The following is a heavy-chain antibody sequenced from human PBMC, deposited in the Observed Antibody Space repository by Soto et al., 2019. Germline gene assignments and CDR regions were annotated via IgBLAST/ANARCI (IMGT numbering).Heavy chain of an antibody. CDR1: NVSIKSYY. Sequence: QVLLQDSGPGLVKPSETLSLTCSVTNVSIKSYYWNWIRQPPGKGLEWIGLVYYTGTTRYNPSPKSRVTFSVDTSKNEFSLRLTSVTTADTAFLFCARDFAGRGPFDPWGQGALVTVSS. CDR2: VYYTGTT. V-gene: IGHV4-59*01. D-gene: IGHD1-26*01. CDR3: ARDFAGRGPFDP. J-gene: IGHJ5*01.